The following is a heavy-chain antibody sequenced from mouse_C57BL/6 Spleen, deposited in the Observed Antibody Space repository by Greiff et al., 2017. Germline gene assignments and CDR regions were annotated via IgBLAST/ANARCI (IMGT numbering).Heavy chain of an antibody. Sequence: QVQLQQSGAELVRPGASVTLSCKASGYTFTDYEMHWVKQTPVHGLEWIGAIDPETGGTAYNQKLKGKAILTADKASSTAYMELSSLTSEDSAVSYYIGYGNSPWYFDVWCTGTTVTVSS. D-gene: IGHD1-1*01. CDR2: IDPETGGT. CDR1: GYTFTDYE. J-gene: IGHJ1*03. CDR3: IGYGNSPWYFDV. V-gene: IGHV1-15*01.